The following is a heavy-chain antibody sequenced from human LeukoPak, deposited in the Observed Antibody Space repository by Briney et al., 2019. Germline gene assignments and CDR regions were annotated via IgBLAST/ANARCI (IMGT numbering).Heavy chain of an antibody. J-gene: IGHJ4*02. V-gene: IGHV3-11*06. Sequence: GGSLRLSCAASGFTFSDFHMSWIRQVPGKGLEWVSYVTTTSDTNYADSVQGRFTISRDNAKNSLYLQMNSLRDEDTAVYYCARDHNWGLDYWGQGTLVTVSS. CDR3: ARDHNWGLDY. CDR2: VTTTSDT. D-gene: IGHD7-27*01. CDR1: GFTFSDFH.